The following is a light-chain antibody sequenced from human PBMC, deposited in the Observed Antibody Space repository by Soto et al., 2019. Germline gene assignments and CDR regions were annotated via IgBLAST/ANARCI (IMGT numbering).Light chain of an antibody. CDR3: SAYAGSSNV. CDR1: SSDVGGYNY. Sequence: QSVLTQPPSASGSPGQSVAISCTGTSSDVGGYNYVSWYQQHPGKAPKLMIYEVNKRPSGVPDRFSGSKSGNKASLTVSGLQAEDEAEYYCSAYAGSSNVFGTGTKVTVL. CDR2: EVN. V-gene: IGLV2-8*01. J-gene: IGLJ1*01.